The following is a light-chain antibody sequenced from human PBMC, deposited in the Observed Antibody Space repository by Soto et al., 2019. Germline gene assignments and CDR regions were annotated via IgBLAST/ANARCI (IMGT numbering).Light chain of an antibody. CDR1: SSDVGTYNY. Sequence: QSALTQPASVSGSPGQSITISCTGTSSDVGTYNYVSWYQHHPGKAPKLMIYAVSNRPSGVSNRFSGSKSGDTASLTISGLQAEDEADYYCSSYTITSTYVCGSGTKLTVL. J-gene: IGLJ1*01. V-gene: IGLV2-14*03. CDR3: SSYTITSTYV. CDR2: AVS.